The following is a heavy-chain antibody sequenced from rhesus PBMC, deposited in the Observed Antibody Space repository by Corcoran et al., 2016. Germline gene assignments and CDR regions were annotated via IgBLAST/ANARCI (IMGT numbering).Heavy chain of an antibody. CDR1: GGSFSGYY. CDR3: AGYYSGSYYYVPPLGY. V-gene: IGHV4-165*01. J-gene: IGHJ4*01. CDR2: ISGSSGST. D-gene: IGHD3-16*01. Sequence: QVQLQESGPGLVKPSETLSLTCAVSGGSFSGYYWGWIRPTPGKGLEWIGYISGSSGSTDYNPSLKSRVTLSVDTSKNQLSLKLSSVTAADTAVYYCAGYYSGSYYYVPPLGYWGQGVLVTVSS.